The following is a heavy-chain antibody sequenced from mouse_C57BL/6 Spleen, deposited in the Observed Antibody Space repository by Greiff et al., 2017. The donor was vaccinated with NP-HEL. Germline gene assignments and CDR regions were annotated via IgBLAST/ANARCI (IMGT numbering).Heavy chain of an antibody. CDR3: AKPYDGYDYAMDY. CDR2: IWGDGST. D-gene: IGHD2-3*01. V-gene: IGHV2-3*01. J-gene: IGHJ4*01. CDR1: GFSLTSYG. Sequence: QVQLKQSGPGLVAPSQSLSITCTVSGFSLTSYGVSWVRQPPGKGLEWLGVIWGDGSTNYHSAFISRLSISKDNSKSQVFLKLNSLQTDDTATDYCAKPYDGYDYAMDYWGQGTSVTVSS.